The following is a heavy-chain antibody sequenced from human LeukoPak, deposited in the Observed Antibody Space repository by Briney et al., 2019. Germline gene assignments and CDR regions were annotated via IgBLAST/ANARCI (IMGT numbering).Heavy chain of an antibody. D-gene: IGHD1-1*01. CDR1: GGSISSGSYY. J-gene: IGHJ6*03. CDR3: ARIKLERLAADYYYYYMDV. V-gene: IGHV4-61*02. CDR2: TYTSGST. Sequence: SETLSLTCTVSGGSISSGSYYWSWIRQPAGKGLEWIGRTYTSGSTNYNPSLKSRVTISVDTSKNQFSLKLSSVTAADTAVYYCARIKLERLAADYYYYYMDVWGKGTTVTISS.